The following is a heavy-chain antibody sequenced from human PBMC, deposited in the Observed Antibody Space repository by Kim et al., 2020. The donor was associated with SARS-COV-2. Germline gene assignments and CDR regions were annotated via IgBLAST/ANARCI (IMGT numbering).Heavy chain of an antibody. Sequence: NYNPSLKSRVTISVDTSKNQFSLKLSSVTAADTAVYYCARGSGYDLDFDYWGQGTLVTVSS. CDR3: ARGSGYDLDFDY. D-gene: IGHD5-12*01. J-gene: IGHJ4*02. V-gene: IGHV4-59*09.